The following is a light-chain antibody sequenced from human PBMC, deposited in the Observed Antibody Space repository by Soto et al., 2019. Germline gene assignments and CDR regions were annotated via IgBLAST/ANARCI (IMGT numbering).Light chain of an antibody. CDR3: QQYGSSPIT. Sequence: IVLTQSPATLSLSPGERATLSCRASQSISSQLAWYQQKPGQAPRLLIHDASNRATGIPARFSGSGSSTDFTLTISRLEPEDFAVYYCQQYGSSPITFGQGTRLEIK. CDR2: DAS. J-gene: IGKJ5*01. CDR1: QSISSQ. V-gene: IGKV3-20*01.